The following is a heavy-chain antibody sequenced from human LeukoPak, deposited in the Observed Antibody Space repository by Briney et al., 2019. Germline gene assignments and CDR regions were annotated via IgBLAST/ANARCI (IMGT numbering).Heavy chain of an antibody. V-gene: IGHV3-23*01. D-gene: IGHD3-10*01. Sequence: GGSLRLSCAASGFTFSIYAMSWVRQAPGKGLQWVSSITSRGESTWYVDSVKGRFTITRDNSENTLYLQMHSLRAEDTAVYYCARDRPNYYGSDGHNYRRDADYWGRGTLVSVSS. CDR1: GFTFSIYA. J-gene: IGHJ4*02. CDR3: ARDRPNYYGSDGHNYRRDADY. CDR2: ITSRGEST.